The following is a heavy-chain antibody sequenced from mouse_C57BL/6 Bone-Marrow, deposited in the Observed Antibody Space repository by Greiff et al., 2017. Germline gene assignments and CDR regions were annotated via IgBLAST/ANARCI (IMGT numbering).Heavy chain of an antibody. CDR3: ARSFGTDY. Sequence: QVQLQQPGAELVRPGTSVKLSCKASGYTFTSYWMHWVKQRPGQGLEWSGVIDPSDSYTNYNQKYKGKATLTVDTSSSTAYMQLSSLTSEDSAVYYCARSFGTDYWGQGTTLTVSS. CDR1: GYTFTSYW. V-gene: IGHV1-59*01. J-gene: IGHJ2*01. CDR2: IDPSDSYT. D-gene: IGHD2-14*01.